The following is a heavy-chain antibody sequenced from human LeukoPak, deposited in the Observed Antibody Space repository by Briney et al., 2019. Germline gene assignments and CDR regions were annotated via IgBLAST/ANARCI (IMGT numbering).Heavy chain of an antibody. V-gene: IGHV3-48*03. D-gene: IGHD3-3*01. CDR3: ARDRKSTIFGVGYYSCFDY. CDR2: ISSSGSTI. J-gene: IGHJ4*02. CDR1: GFTFSSYE. Sequence: PGGSLRLSCAASGFTFSSYEMNWVRQAPGKGLEWVSYISSSGSTIYYADSVKGRFTISRDNAKNSLYLQMNSLRAEDTAVYYCARDRKSTIFGVGYYSCFDYWGQGTLVTVSS.